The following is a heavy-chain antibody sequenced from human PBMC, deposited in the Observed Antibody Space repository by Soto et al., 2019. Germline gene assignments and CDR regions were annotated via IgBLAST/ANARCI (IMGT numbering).Heavy chain of an antibody. J-gene: IGHJ3*02. CDR2: ISYDGSNK. Sequence: QVQLVESGGGVVQPGRSLRLSCAASGFTFSSYTMHWVRQAPGKGLEWVAVISYDGSNKYYADSVKGRFTISRDNSKNTLYLQMNSLRAEDTAVYHCAGDSSGWYGRGVFDIWGQGTMVTVSS. D-gene: IGHD6-19*01. CDR3: AGDSSGWYGRGVFDI. CDR1: GFTFSSYT. V-gene: IGHV3-30-3*01.